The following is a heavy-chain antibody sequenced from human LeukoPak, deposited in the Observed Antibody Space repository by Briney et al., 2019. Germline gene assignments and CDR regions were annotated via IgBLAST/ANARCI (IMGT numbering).Heavy chain of an antibody. D-gene: IGHD6-19*01. CDR1: GFTFDDYG. CDR3: AKARLPGIAVSGDH. Sequence: PGGSLRLSCAASGFTFDDYGMSWVRQAPGKGLEWVSGINWNGGSTGYADSVKGRFTMSRDNSKDTLFLQMNSLRVEDTAVYYCAKARLPGIAVSGDHWGQGILIIVSS. V-gene: IGHV3-20*04. J-gene: IGHJ5*02. CDR2: INWNGGST.